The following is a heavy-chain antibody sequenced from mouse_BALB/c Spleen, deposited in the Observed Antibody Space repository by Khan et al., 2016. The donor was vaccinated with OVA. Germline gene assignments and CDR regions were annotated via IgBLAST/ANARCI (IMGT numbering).Heavy chain of an antibody. J-gene: IGHJ2*01. V-gene: IGHV1S132*01. CDR2: IYPGTGSI. CDR1: GYIFTSYW. CDR3: AKTEGGNHYFDY. D-gene: IGHD2-1*01. Sequence: VQLQESGAELARPGASVKLSCKTSGYIFTSYWIHWVKQRSGQGLEWIARIYPGTGSIYYSEKFKGKATLTADKSSSTAYMQLSSLKSEDSAVYFCAKTEGGNHYFDYWGQGTTLTVSS.